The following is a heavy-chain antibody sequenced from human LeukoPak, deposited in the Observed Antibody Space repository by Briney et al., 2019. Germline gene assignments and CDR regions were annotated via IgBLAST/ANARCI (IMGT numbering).Heavy chain of an antibody. CDR3: ARRRGYSGSYYYFDY. CDR2: MFYNGSP. CDR1: GGSISGNTYY. D-gene: IGHD6-13*01. V-gene: IGHV4-39*01. J-gene: IGHJ4*02. Sequence: SETLSLTCTVSGGSISGNTYYWGCIRQPPGKGLEWIGSMFYNGSPYYNPSLKSRVTISVDTSNNQFSLRVSSVTAADTAVYYCARRRGYSGSYYYFDYWGQGTLVTVSS.